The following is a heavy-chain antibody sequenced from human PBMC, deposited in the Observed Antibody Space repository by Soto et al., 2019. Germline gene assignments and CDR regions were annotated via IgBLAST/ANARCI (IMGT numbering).Heavy chain of an antibody. CDR1: SYTFTIYG. Sequence: ASVKVSCKASSYTFTIYGISWVRQAPGQGHEWMGWISAYNGNTNYTQKPQGRVTMTTDTSTSTAYMELRSLRSDDTTVYYWARGSYSNFADYWGQGTLVTVSS. J-gene: IGHJ4*02. CDR3: ARGSYSNFADY. V-gene: IGHV1-18*01. CDR2: ISAYNGNT. D-gene: IGHD4-4*01.